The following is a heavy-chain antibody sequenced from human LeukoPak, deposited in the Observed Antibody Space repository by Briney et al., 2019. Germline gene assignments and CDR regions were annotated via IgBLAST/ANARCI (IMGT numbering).Heavy chain of an antibody. CDR2: ISGSGGST. D-gene: IGHD3-16*02. J-gene: IGHJ4*02. Sequence: GGSLRLSCAASGFTFSSYAMSWVRQAPGKGLEWVSAISGSGGSTYYADSVEGRFTISRDNSKNTLYLQMNSLRAEDTAVYYCANLKTTFGVVIVIWGQGTLVTVSS. V-gene: IGHV3-23*01. CDR1: GFTFSSYA. CDR3: ANLKTTFGVVIVI.